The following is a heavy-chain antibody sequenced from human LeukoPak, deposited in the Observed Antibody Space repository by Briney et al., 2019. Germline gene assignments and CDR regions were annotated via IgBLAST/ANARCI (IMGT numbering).Heavy chain of an antibody. D-gene: IGHD6-19*01. CDR2: ISAYNGNT. CDR1: GYTFTSYG. J-gene: IGHJ6*02. V-gene: IGHV1-18*01. Sequence: ASVKVSCKASGYTFTSYGISWVRQAPGQGLEWMGWISAYNGNTNYAQKLQGRVTMTIDTSTSTAYMELRSLRSDDTAVYYCARVSKGGWYPDYYYGMDVWGQGTTVTVSS. CDR3: ARVSKGGWYPDYYYGMDV.